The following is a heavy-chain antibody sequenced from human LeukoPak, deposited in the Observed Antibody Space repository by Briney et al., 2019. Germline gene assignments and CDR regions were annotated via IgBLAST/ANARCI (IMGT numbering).Heavy chain of an antibody. J-gene: IGHJ4*02. V-gene: IGHV3-9*01. Sequence: GGSLRLSCAASGFTFDDYAMHWVRQAPGKGLEWVSGISSNSGSIGYADSVKGRFTISRDNAKNSLYLQMNSLRAEDTALYYCAKARLFLYYFDYWGQGTLVTVSS. CDR1: GFTFDDYA. CDR2: ISSNSGSI. CDR3: AKARLFLYYFDY. D-gene: IGHD3-22*01.